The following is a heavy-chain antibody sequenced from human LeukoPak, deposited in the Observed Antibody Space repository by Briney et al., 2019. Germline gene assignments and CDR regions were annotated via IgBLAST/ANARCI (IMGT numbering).Heavy chain of an antibody. CDR1: GFSLSTSGVG. D-gene: IGHD3-10*01. CDR3: ARTHYIGMVRTYWFDS. V-gene: IGHV2-5*02. J-gene: IGHJ5*01. CDR2: IYWDDDK. Sequence: SGPTLVKPTQTLTLTCTFSGFSLSTSGVGVGWIRQPPGKALEWLALIYWDDDKRYSPSLKSRLTITKDTSKNQVVLTMTNMDPVDTATYYCARTHYIGMVRTYWFDSWGQGTLVTVSS.